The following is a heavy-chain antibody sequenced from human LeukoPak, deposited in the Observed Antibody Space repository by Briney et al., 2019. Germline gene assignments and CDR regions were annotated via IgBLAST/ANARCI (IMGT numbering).Heavy chain of an antibody. V-gene: IGHV3-23*01. CDR1: GFTFSSYG. D-gene: IGHD3-10*01. J-gene: IGHJ5*02. Sequence: GGSLRLSCAASGFTFSSYGMSWVRQAPGKGLEWVSAISGSGGSTYYADSVKGRFTISRDNSKNTLYLQMNSLRAEDTAVYYCAKDRYYYGSGSTRFDPWGQGTLVTVS. CDR3: AKDRYYYGSGSTRFDP. CDR2: ISGSGGST.